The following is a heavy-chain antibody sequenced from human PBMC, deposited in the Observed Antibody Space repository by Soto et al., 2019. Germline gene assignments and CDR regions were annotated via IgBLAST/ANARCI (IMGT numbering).Heavy chain of an antibody. CDR1: GGFVSSGSYY. V-gene: IGHV4-34*01. D-gene: IGHD2-21*02. Sequence: QVQLQQWGAGLLKPSETLSLTCAVYGGFVSSGSYYWSWIRQPPGQGLEWIGEMSHSGGTHFNPSLQGGVTRSVDTCKNHFSLKMSSVTAAETALYYCARVERGTATAFVEAFDIWGPGTMVTVSS. J-gene: IGHJ3*02. CDR3: ARVERGTATAFVEAFDI. CDR2: MSHSGGT.